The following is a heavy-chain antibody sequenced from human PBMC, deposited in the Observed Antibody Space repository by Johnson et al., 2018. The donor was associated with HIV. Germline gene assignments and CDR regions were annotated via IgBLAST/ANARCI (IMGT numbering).Heavy chain of an antibody. CDR3: AKERGYSYGRGAFDI. J-gene: IGHJ3*02. V-gene: IGHV3-23*04. Sequence: EVQLVESGGGVVRPGGSLRLSCAASGFTFDDYAMSWVRQAPGKGLEWVSAISGSGGSTYYADSVKGRFTISRDNSKNTLYLQMNSMRAEDTAVYYCAKERGYSYGRGAFDIWGQGTMVTVSS. D-gene: IGHD5-18*01. CDR2: ISGSGGST. CDR1: GFTFDDYA.